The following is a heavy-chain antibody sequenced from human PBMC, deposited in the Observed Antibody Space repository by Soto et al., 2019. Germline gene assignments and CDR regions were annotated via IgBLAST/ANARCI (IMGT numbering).Heavy chain of an antibody. D-gene: IGHD3-3*01. CDR2: INSDGSST. V-gene: IGHV3-74*01. J-gene: IGHJ4*02. Sequence: RRLSCAASGFTFRSYWMDWVRQAPGKGLVWVSRINSDGSSTSYADSVKGRFTISRDNAKNTLYLQMNSLRAEDTAVYYCARDFTIIRFLEWLPTPSFDYWGQGTLVTVSS. CDR1: GFTFRSYW. CDR3: ARDFTIIRFLEWLPTPSFDY.